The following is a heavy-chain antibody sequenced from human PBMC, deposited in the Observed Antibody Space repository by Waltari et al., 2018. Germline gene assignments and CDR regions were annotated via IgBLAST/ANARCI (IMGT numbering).Heavy chain of an antibody. CDR3: ARDRVGATPGIDY. V-gene: IGHV4-39*07. J-gene: IGHJ4*02. CDR1: GGSISSSSYY. Sequence: QLQLQESGTGLVKPSETLSLTCTVSGGSISSSSYYWGWIRQPPGKGLEWIGSIYYSGSTYYNPSLKSRVTISVDTSKNQFSLKLSSVTAADTAVYYCARDRVGATPGIDYWGQGTLVTVSS. CDR2: IYYSGST. D-gene: IGHD1-26*01.